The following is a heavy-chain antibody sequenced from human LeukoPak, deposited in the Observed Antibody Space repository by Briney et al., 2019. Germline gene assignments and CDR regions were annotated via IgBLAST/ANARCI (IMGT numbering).Heavy chain of an antibody. J-gene: IGHJ4*02. Sequence: GGSLRLSCAASGFTFSSYAMSWVRQAPGKGLEWVSAISGSGGSTYYADSVKGRFTISRDNAKNSLFLQMNSLRAEDTAVYYCAKEYYDFWSGCPHDYWGQGTLVTVSS. V-gene: IGHV3-23*01. CDR3: AKEYYDFWSGCPHDY. CDR1: GFTFSSYA. CDR2: ISGSGGST. D-gene: IGHD3-3*01.